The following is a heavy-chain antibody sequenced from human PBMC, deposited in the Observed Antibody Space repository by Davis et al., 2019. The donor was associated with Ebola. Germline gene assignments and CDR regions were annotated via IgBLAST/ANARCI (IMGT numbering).Heavy chain of an antibody. J-gene: IGHJ4*02. Sequence: PGGSLRLSCAASGFTFDAFTLHWIRQSPGKGLEWVAAISYDGSDRDYADSVKGRFTISRHNSDSTLYLQMSSLRTEDTALYYCARVGGWACSGGDCYLDYWGQGTLVTVST. CDR3: ARVGGWACSGGDCYLDY. CDR1: GFTFDAFT. V-gene: IGHV3-30-3*01. CDR2: ISYDGSDR. D-gene: IGHD2-21*02.